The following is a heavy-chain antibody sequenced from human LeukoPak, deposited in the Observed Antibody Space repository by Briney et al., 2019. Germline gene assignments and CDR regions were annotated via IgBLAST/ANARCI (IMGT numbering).Heavy chain of an antibody. CDR1: GFTFSTYT. J-gene: IGHJ4*02. Sequence: GGSLRLSCAASGFTFSTYTMNWVRQAPGKGLEWVSYISGTSRTIYYAHSVKGRFTVSRDNAKNSLYLQMNSLRAEDTAVYYCARDLGHDGNHFDFWGQGTLVSVSS. D-gene: IGHD4-23*01. V-gene: IGHV3-48*01. CDR2: ISGTSRTI. CDR3: ARDLGHDGNHFDF.